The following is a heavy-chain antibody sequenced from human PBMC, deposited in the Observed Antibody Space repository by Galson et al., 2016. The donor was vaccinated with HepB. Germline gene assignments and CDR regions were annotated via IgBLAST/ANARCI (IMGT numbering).Heavy chain of an antibody. V-gene: IGHV1-69*13. J-gene: IGHJ4*02. Sequence: SVKVSCKASGGTFNTYGINWVRQAPGQGLEWLGGIIPIFNTPNYAQKFQGRVTISVDESTNTAYMELSSLRSEDTAVYYCAGASKVMATNGVGFDYWGQGTLVTVSS. D-gene: IGHD5-24*01. CDR1: GGTFNTYG. CDR2: IIPIFNTP. CDR3: AGASKVMATNGVGFDY.